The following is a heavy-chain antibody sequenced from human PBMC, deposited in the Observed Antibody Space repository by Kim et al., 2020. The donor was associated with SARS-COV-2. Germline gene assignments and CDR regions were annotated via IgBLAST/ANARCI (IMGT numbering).Heavy chain of an antibody. J-gene: IGHJ5*02. V-gene: IGHV3-74*03. Sequence: GGSLRLSCAASGFTFNIYWIHWVRQAPGKGPEWVSRINSDGSGTKYADSVEGRFTISRDNDKNTLYLQMNSLRVEDTAVYYCVREGGHNTHNPMNLWGQGTLVTVSS. CDR1: GFTFNIYW. D-gene: IGHD3-22*01. CDR2: INSDGSGT. CDR3: VREGGHNTHNPMNL.